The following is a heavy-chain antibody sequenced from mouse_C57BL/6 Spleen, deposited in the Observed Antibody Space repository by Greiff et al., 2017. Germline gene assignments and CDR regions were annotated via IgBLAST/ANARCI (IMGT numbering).Heavy chain of an antibody. CDR1: GFTFSSYT. CDR3: ARHGLLRYYFDY. CDR2: ISGGGGNT. Sequence: EVKVEESGGGLVKPGGSLKLSCAASGFTFSSYTMSWVRQTPEKRLEWVATISGGGGNTYYPDSVKGRFTISRDNAKNTLYLQMSSLRSEDTALYYCARHGLLRYYFDYWGQGTTLTVSS. D-gene: IGHD1-1*01. V-gene: IGHV5-9*01. J-gene: IGHJ2*01.